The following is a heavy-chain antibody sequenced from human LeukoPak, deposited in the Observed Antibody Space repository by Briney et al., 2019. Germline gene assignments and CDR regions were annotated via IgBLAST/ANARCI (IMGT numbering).Heavy chain of an antibody. V-gene: IGHV5-10-1*01. Sequence: GESLKISCKGSGYSFTSYWISWVRQMPGKGLEWMGRIDPSDSYTNYSPFFQGHVTISADKSISTAYLQWSSLKASDTAMYYCARHHPLTYCSSTSCPVDAFDIWGQGTMVTVSS. CDR3: ARHHPLTYCSSTSCPVDAFDI. CDR2: IDPSDSYT. CDR1: GYSFTSYW. D-gene: IGHD2-2*01. J-gene: IGHJ3*02.